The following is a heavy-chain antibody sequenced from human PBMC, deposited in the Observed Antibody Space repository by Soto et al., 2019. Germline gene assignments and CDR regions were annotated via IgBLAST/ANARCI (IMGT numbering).Heavy chain of an antibody. D-gene: IGHD2-15*01. J-gene: IGHJ6*02. Sequence: QVQLVQSGAEVKKPGSSVKVSCKASGGTFSSYAISWVRQAPGQGLEWMGGIIPIFGTANYAQKFQGRVTITADESTSSAYMELSSLRSEDTAVYYCAREVVVVVPRHGSYNGMDVWGQGTTVTVSS. CDR2: IIPIFGTA. V-gene: IGHV1-69*12. CDR1: GGTFSSYA. CDR3: AREVVVVVPRHGSYNGMDV.